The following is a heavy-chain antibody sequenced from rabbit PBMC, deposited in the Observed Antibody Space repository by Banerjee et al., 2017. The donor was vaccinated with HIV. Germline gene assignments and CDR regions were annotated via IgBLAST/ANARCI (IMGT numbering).Heavy chain of an antibody. V-gene: IGHV1S47*01. J-gene: IGHJ4*01. CDR2: IDNGDGST. CDR3: ARDSYYTYGYIGAFNL. D-gene: IGHD6-1*01. Sequence: QEQLVESGGGLVQPEGSLTLTCKASGFDFSSNVMCWVRQAPGKGPEWIACIDNGDGSTYYANWVNGRFTISRSTSLNTVTLQMTSLTAADTATYFCARDSYYTYGYIGAFNLWGQGTLVTVS. CDR1: GFDFSSNV.